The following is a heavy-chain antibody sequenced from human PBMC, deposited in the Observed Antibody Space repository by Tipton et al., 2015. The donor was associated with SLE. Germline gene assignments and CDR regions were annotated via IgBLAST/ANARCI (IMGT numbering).Heavy chain of an antibody. CDR2: ISYDGSNK. CDR1: GFTFSSYA. V-gene: IGHV3-30-3*01. J-gene: IGHJ2*01. D-gene: IGHD3-22*01. Sequence: SLRLSCAASGFTFSSYAMHWVRQAPGKGLEWVAVISYDGSNKYYADSVKGRFTISRDNSKSTLYLQMNSLRAEDTAGYYCARDRYYYDSSGLDWYFDLWGRGTLVTVSS. CDR3: ARDRYYYDSSGLDWYFDL.